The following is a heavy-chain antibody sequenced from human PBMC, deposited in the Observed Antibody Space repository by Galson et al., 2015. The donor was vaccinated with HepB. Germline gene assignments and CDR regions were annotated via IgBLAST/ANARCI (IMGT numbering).Heavy chain of an antibody. J-gene: IGHJ4*02. CDR2: ISGGSNT. CDR1: GFTFSSYA. V-gene: IGHV3-23*01. D-gene: IGHD3-16*01. Sequence: SLRLSCAASGFTFSSYAMSWVRQAPGKGLEWVSSISGGSNTNYADSVKGRFTISRDNAKNTLYLQMNSLRAEDTAVYYCARGGYSFDYWGQGTLVTVSS. CDR3: ARGGYSFDY.